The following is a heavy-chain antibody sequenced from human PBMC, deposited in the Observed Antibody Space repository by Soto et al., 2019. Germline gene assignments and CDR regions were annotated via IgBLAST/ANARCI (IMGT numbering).Heavy chain of an antibody. CDR2: IYYSGST. V-gene: IGHV4-59*01. CDR1: GGSISSYY. D-gene: IGHD3-10*01. Sequence: QVQLQESGPGLVKPSETLSLTCTVSGGSISSYYWSWIRQPPGKGLEWIGYIYYSGSTNYNPSLKSRVTISVDTSKNQFYLELSYVTAADTAVYYCARVSDGSGSYMFGFFDYWGQGTLVTVSS. J-gene: IGHJ4*02. CDR3: ARVSDGSGSYMFGFFDY.